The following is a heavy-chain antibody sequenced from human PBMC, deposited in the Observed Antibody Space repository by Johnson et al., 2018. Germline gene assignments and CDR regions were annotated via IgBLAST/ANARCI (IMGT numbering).Heavy chain of an antibody. J-gene: IGHJ3*02. Sequence: QVQLGEAGGGVVQPGTSLRLSCGVSGVTLSNCIMHWVRQAPGKGLEWVALISHDEIDKQYGDSAKDRFTISRDISKNTVYLQMNSLRDEDTAVYYCAREAYSSGRAGIFAIWGQGTMVTVSS. V-gene: IGHV3-30-3*01. CDR1: GVTLSNCI. CDR3: AREAYSSGRAGIFAI. D-gene: IGHD3-22*01. CDR2: ISHDEIDK.